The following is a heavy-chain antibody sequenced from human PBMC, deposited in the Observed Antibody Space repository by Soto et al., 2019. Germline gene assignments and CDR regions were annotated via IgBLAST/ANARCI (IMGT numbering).Heavy chain of an antibody. CDR3: ARLDCGGDCYSGNYYYGMDV. J-gene: IGHJ6*02. Sequence: QVQLVQSGAEVKKPGSSVKVSCKASGGTFSSYAISWVRQAPGQGLEWMGGIIPIFGTANYAQKFQGRVTITADESXXTXYXXLSSLRSEDTAVYYCARLDCGGDCYSGNYYYGMDVWGQGTTVTVSS. CDR2: IIPIFGTA. D-gene: IGHD2-21*02. V-gene: IGHV1-69*12. CDR1: GGTFSSYA.